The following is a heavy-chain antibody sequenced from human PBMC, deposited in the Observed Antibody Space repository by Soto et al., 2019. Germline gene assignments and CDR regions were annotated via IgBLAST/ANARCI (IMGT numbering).Heavy chain of an antibody. D-gene: IGHD3-10*01. CDR1: GYTFTSYG. V-gene: IGHV1-18*01. J-gene: IGHJ4*02. CDR3: ARDKGDGSGSYYGY. Sequence: QVQLVQSGAEVKKPGASVKVSCKASGYTFTSYGISWVRQAPGQGLEWMGWISAYNGNTNYAQKLQGRVTMTTDTATRTAYVELRSPRSDDTAVYYCARDKGDGSGSYYGYWGQGTLVTVSS. CDR2: ISAYNGNT.